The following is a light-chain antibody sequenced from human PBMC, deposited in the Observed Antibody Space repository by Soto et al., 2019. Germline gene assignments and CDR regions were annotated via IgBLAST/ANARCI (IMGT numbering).Light chain of an antibody. CDR1: SSDVGGYNY. V-gene: IGLV2-14*01. CDR3: SSYTSSSTLV. Sequence: QSALTQPASVSGSPGQSITISCTGTSSDVGGYNYVSWYQQHPGKAPKLMIYEVSYRPSGVSNRFSASKSGNTASLTISGLQAEDEADHYCSSYTSSSTLVFGGGTKLTVL. J-gene: IGLJ2*01. CDR2: EVS.